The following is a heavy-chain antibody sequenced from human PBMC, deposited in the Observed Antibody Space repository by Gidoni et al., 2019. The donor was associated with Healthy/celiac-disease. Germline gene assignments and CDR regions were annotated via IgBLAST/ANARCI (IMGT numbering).Heavy chain of an antibody. D-gene: IGHD1-26*01. Sequence: EVQLLESGGGLVQPGGSLRLSCAASGFTFSSYAMCWVRQAPGKGLEWVSAISGSGGSTYYADSVKGRFTISRDNSKNTLYLQMNSLRAEDTAVYYCARNVDSGSYFLFRSDAFDIWGQGTKVTVSS. CDR1: GFTFSSYA. CDR2: ISGSGGST. J-gene: IGHJ3*02. CDR3: ARNVDSGSYFLFRSDAFDI. V-gene: IGHV3-23*01.